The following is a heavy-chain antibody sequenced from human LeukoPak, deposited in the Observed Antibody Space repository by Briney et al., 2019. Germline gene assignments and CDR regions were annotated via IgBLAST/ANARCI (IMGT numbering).Heavy chain of an antibody. CDR3: ATHGDRSYYYDSSGYYSRPYQH. CDR1: GFTFSCYA. V-gene: IGHV3-30-3*01. Sequence: GGSLRLSCAASGFTFSCYAMHWVRQAPGKGLEWVAVISYDGSNKYYADSVKGRFTISRDNSKNTPYLQMNSLRAEDTAVYYCATHGDRSYYYDSSGYYSRPYQHWGQGTLVTVSS. J-gene: IGHJ4*02. CDR2: ISYDGSNK. D-gene: IGHD3-22*01.